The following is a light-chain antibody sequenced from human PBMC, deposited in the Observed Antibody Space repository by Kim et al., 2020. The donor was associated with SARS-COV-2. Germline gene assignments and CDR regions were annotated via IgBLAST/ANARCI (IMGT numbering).Light chain of an antibody. CDR2: GTT. Sequence: QRVTIACTGSSSDFGAGFDVHWAQRLPGTAPKLLIYGTTNRPSGVPDRFSGSKSGTSASLAITGLQTDDEADYYCQSYDSSLSSSVFGGGTQLTVL. V-gene: IGLV1-40*01. CDR3: QSYDSSLSSSV. J-gene: IGLJ3*02. CDR1: SSDFGAGFD.